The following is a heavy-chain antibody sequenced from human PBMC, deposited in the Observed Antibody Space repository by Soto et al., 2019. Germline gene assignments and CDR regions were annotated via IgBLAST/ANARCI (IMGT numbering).Heavy chain of an antibody. CDR1: GGSISSSSYY. CDR3: ARPSDYDFWSGYCALSNQDAFDI. Sequence: QLQLQESGPGLVKPSETLSLTCTVSGGSISSSSYYWGWIHQPPGKGLEWIGSIYYSGSTYYNPSLKSRVTISVDTSKNQFSLKLSSVTAADTAVYYCARPSDYDFWSGYCALSNQDAFDIWGQGTMVTVSS. J-gene: IGHJ3*02. CDR2: IYYSGST. V-gene: IGHV4-39*01. D-gene: IGHD3-3*01.